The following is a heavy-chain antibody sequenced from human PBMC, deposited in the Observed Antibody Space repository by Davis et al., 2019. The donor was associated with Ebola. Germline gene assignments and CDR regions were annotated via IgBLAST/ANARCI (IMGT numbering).Heavy chain of an antibody. CDR3: ARSPSSRYYSYYYIDV. CDR2: IFPADSDV. V-gene: IGHV5-51*01. Sequence: GESLKISCKGSGYSFTSYWIGWVRQMPGKGLEWMGIIFPADSDVRYSPSFQGQVTISADKSISTAYLQCSSLKASDTAMYYCARSPSSRYYSYYYIDVWGKGTTVTVSS. J-gene: IGHJ6*03. D-gene: IGHD3-10*01. CDR1: GYSFTSYW.